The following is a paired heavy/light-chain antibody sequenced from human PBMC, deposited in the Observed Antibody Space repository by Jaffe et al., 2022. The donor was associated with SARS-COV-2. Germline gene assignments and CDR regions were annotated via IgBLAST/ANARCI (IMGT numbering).Light chain of an antibody. CDR2: AAS. V-gene: IGKV1-27*01. J-gene: IGKJ3*01. Sequence: DIQMTQSPSSLSASVGDRVTITCRASQGISNYLAWYQQRPGKVPKLLIYAASTLQSGVPSRFSGSGSGTDFTLTISSLQPEDVATYYCQKHNSAPFTFGPGTKVDIK. CDR3: QKHNSAPFT. CDR1: QGISNY.
Heavy chain of an antibody. J-gene: IGHJ5*02. CDR2: ISNSGNTI. CDR1: GFTFSDYY. V-gene: IGHV3-11*01. CDR3: ARRSNIYPLGWFDP. Sequence: QVQLVESGGGLVKPGGSLRLSCAASGFTFSDYYMCWIRQAPGKGLEWVSYISNSGNTIYYADSVKGRFTISRDNAKNSLYLQMNSLRADDTAVYYCARRSNIYPLGWFDPWGQGTLVTVSS.